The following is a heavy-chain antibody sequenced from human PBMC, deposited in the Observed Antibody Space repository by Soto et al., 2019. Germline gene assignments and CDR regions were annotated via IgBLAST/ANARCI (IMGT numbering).Heavy chain of an antibody. D-gene: IGHD2-21*02. V-gene: IGHV4-59*01. CDR1: GVSIDNYY. Sequence: PSETLSLTCTVSGVSIDNYYWTWIRQPPGKALEWIGYVYYSGITNYNPSLKSRLTMSVDTSKNQFSLKLSSVTAADTAVDFWVRDLTVGGFFDPWGQGTLVTV. CDR2: VYYSGIT. CDR3: VRDLTVGGFFDP. J-gene: IGHJ5*02.